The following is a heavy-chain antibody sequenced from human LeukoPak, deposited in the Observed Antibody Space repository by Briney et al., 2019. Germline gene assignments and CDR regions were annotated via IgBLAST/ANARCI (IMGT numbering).Heavy chain of an antibody. J-gene: IGHJ6*03. CDR1: GFTFSSYS. CDR3: AREVRSSSWLPMDV. CDR2: ISSSSSTI. V-gene: IGHV3-48*04. Sequence: GGYLRLSCAASGFTFSSYSMNWVRQAPGKGLEWVSYISSSSSTIYYADSVKGRFTISRDNAKNSLYLQMNSLRAEDTAVYYCAREVRSSSWLPMDVWGKGTTVTVSS. D-gene: IGHD6-13*01.